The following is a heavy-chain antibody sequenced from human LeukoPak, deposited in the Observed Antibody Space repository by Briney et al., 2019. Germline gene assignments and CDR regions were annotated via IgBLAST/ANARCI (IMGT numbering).Heavy chain of an antibody. D-gene: IGHD2-15*01. CDR3: ARGPSKLPYYWFDP. V-gene: IGHV4-30-2*01. CDR1: GGSISSGGYS. CDR2: IYHSGST. J-gene: IGHJ5*02. Sequence: SETLSLTCAVSGGSISSGGYSWSWIRQPPGEGLEWIGYIYHSGSTYYNPSLKSRVTISVDRSKNQFSLKLSSVTAADTAVYYCARGPSKLPYYWFDPWGQGTLVTVSS.